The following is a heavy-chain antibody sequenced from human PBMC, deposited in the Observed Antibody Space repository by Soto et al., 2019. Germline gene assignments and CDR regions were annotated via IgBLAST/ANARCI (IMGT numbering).Heavy chain of an antibody. D-gene: IGHD4-17*01. CDR3: AKDRVTTGYWYFDL. CDR1: GFTFSSYG. J-gene: IGHJ2*01. CDR2: ISYDGSNK. V-gene: IGHV3-30*18. Sequence: GGSLRLSCAASGFTFSSYGMHWVRQAPGKGLEWVAVISYDGSNKYYADSVKGRFTISRDNSKNTLYLQMNSLRAEDTAVYYCAKDRVTTGYWYFDLWGRGTLVTVSS.